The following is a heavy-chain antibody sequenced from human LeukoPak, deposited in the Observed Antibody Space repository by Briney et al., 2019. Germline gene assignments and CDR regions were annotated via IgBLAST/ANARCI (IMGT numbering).Heavy chain of an antibody. CDR3: ARDGSGSSFDY. V-gene: IGHV1-18*01. D-gene: IGHD1-26*01. Sequence: ASVNVSCKISGYPFTTFALNWVRQAPGQGLEWMGWISPYNGNTKYAPKLQDRLTLTTDTSTTTAYMELRTLISDDTAVYYCARDGSGSSFDYWGQGTLVTVSS. J-gene: IGHJ4*02. CDR1: GYPFTTFA. CDR2: ISPYNGNT.